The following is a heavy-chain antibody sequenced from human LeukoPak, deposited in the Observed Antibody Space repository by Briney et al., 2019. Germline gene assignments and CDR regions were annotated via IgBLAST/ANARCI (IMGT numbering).Heavy chain of an antibody. CDR1: GGSISSSSYY. CDR3: ARVGPYYYGSGSYLPPTYYYYGMDV. CDR2: IYYSGST. J-gene: IGHJ6*02. Sequence: SETLSLTCTVSGGSISSSSYYWGWIRQPPGKGLEWIGSIYYSGSTYYNPSLKSRVTISVDTSKNQFSLKLSSVTAADTAVYYCARVGPYYYGSGSYLPPTYYYYGMDVWGQGTTVTVSS. V-gene: IGHV4-39*01. D-gene: IGHD3-10*01.